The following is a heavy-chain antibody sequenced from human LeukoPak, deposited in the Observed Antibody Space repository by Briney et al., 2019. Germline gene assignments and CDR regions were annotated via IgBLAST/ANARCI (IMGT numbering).Heavy chain of an antibody. J-gene: IGHJ4*02. CDR1: GFTFSNFW. D-gene: IGHD6-19*01. V-gene: IGHV3-23*01. Sequence: GSLRLSCAASGFTFSNFWMHWVRQAPGKGLEWVSAISGSGGSTYYADSVKGRFTISRDNSKNTLYLQMNSLRAEDTAVYYCARIAVAGTNWGQGTLVTVSS. CDR2: ISGSGGST. CDR3: ARIAVAGTN.